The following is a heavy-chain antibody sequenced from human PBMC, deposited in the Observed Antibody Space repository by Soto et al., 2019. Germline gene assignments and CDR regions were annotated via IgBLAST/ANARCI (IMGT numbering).Heavy chain of an antibody. CDR2: IYYSGST. J-gene: IGHJ4*02. CDR3: VVVRDS. Sequence: SETLSLTCTVSGASISSGEYYWTWIRQHPGKGLEWIGYIYYSGSTYYNPSLKSRVAISVDTSKNTLYLQMNSLRAEDTAVYYCVVVRDSWGQATLVTVSS. D-gene: IGHD6-6*01. CDR1: GASISSGEYY. V-gene: IGHV4-30-4*01.